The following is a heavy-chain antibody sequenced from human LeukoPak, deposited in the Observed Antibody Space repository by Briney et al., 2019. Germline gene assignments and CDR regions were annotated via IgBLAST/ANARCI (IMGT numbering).Heavy chain of an antibody. V-gene: IGHV3-48*02. D-gene: IGHD5-18*01. CDR3: ARDRAIVALAEDTGAFDV. J-gene: IGHJ3*01. CDR1: GFTFSSYT. CDR2: ISTSSSAI. Sequence: PGGSLRLSCAASGFTFSSYTMNWVRQAPGKGLEWVSYISTSSSAIFYANSVKGRFTISRDNAKNSLYLQMNSLRDEDTAVYYCARDRAIVALAEDTGAFDVWGQGTKVTVSS.